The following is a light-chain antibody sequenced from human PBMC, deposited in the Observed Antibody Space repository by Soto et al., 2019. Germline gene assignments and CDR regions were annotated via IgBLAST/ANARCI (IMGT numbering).Light chain of an antibody. J-gene: IGKJ1*01. Sequence: EIVLTQSPGTLSLSPGERATLSCRASQGIGDTLAWYQHKPGQTPRLLIYDTSTRATGIPARFSGSGSGKEFTLTISSLQSEDFAVYYCQQYNNWPPWTFGQGTKVDIK. V-gene: IGKV3-15*01. CDR2: DTS. CDR1: QGIGDT. CDR3: QQYNNWPPWT.